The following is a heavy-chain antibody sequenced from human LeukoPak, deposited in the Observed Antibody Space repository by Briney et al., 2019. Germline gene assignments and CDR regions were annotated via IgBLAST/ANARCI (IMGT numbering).Heavy chain of an antibody. J-gene: IGHJ5*02. CDR3: ARIDIVVVPAASARSGWFDP. V-gene: IGHV4-34*01. Sequence: SETLSLTCAVYGGSFSGYYWSWIRQPPGKGLEWIGEINHSGSTNYNPSLKSRVTISVDTSKNQFSLKLSSVTAADTAVYYCARIDIVVVPAASARSGWFDPWGQGTLVTVSS. CDR2: INHSGST. D-gene: IGHD2-2*01. CDR1: GGSFSGYY.